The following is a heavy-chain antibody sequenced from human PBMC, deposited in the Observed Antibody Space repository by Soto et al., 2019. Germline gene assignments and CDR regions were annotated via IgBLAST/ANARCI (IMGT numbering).Heavy chain of an antibody. D-gene: IGHD3-22*01. CDR2: IYYSGST. CDR1: GGSISSYY. CDR3: ARDQRREYYDSSGYWFDP. V-gene: IGHV4-59*01. J-gene: IGHJ5*02. Sequence: SETLSLTCTVSGGSISSYYWSWIRQPPGKGLEWIGYIYYSGSTNYNPSLKSRVTISVDTSKNQFSLKLSSVTAADTAVYYCARDQRREYYDSSGYWFDPWGQGTLVTVSS.